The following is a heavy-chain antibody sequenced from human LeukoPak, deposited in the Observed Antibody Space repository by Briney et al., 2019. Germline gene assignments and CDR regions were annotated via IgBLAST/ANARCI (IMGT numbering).Heavy chain of an antibody. V-gene: IGHV1-2*02. CDR3: AIPSSSFPSPFDY. CDR1: GYTFTGYY. Sequence: ASVKVSCKASGYTFTGYYMHWVRQAPGQGLEWMGWINPNSGGTNYAQKLQGRVTMTRDTSISTAYMELSRLRSDDTAVYYCAIPSSSFPSPFDYWGQGTLVTVSS. J-gene: IGHJ4*02. D-gene: IGHD6-6*01. CDR2: INPNSGGT.